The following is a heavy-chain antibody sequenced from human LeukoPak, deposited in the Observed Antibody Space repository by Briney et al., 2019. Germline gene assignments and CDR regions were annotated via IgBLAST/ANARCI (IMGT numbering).Heavy chain of an antibody. CDR3: TRDPPIDYYDSSGYGRGGYYYGLDV. D-gene: IGHD3-22*01. J-gene: IGHJ6*02. V-gene: IGHV1-2*02. CDR1: GYTFTGYY. CDR2: INPNTGGT. Sequence: ASVKVSCKASGYTFTGYYIHWVRQAPGQGLEWMGWINPNTGGTNYAQRFQGRVTMTRDTSISTTYMELSRLRSDDTAMYYCTRDPPIDYYDSSGYGRGGYYYGLDVWGQGTTVTVSS.